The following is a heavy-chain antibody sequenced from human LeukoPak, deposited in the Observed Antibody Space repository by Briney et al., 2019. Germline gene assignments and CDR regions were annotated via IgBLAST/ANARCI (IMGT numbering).Heavy chain of an antibody. CDR2: ISGSGGST. J-gene: IGHJ4*02. Sequence: GGSLRLSCAASGFTFSNYAMSWARQAPGKGLEWVSAISGSGGSTYYADSVKGRFTISRDDSKNTLYLQMNSLRAEDTAVYYCTKGTIWLPFDYWGQGTLVTVSS. D-gene: IGHD5-18*01. CDR3: TKGTIWLPFDY. V-gene: IGHV3-23*01. CDR1: GFTFSNYA.